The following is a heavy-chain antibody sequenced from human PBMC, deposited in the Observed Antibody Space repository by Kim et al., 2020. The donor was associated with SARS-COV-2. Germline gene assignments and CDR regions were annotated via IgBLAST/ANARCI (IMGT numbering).Heavy chain of an antibody. V-gene: IGHV4-34*01. CDR3: ARDKLSDFRSVIQH. Sequence: SETLSLTCAVYGGSFSGYYWNWIRQPPGKGLEWIGEINDSGSTNYSPSLKSRVTMSLDTSKNQLSLKLSSATAADTAVYYCARDKLSDFRSVIQHWGLGT. J-gene: IGHJ1*01. CDR1: GGSFSGYY. CDR2: INDSGST. D-gene: IGHD3-3*01.